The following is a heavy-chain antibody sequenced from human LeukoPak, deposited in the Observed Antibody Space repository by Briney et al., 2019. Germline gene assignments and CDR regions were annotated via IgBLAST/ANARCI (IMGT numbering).Heavy chain of an antibody. CDR3: ASGRDVVVPAAMWAINY. CDR2: IYYSGST. V-gene: IGHV4-39*01. D-gene: IGHD2-2*01. CDR1: GGSISSSSYY. Sequence: SETLSLTCTVSGGSISSSSYYWGWIRQPPGKGLEWIVSIYYSGSTYYNPSLKSRVTISVDTSKNQFSLKLSSVTAADTAVYYCASGRDVVVPAAMWAINYWGQGTLVTVSS. J-gene: IGHJ4*02.